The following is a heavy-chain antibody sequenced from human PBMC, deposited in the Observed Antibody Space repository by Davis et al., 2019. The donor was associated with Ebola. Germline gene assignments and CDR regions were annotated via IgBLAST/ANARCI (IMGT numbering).Heavy chain of an antibody. CDR3: ARTTTGELDY. CDR2: IWYDGSNK. D-gene: IGHD1-14*01. V-gene: IGHV3-33*01. CDR1: GFTFSSYG. J-gene: IGHJ4*02. Sequence: GESLKISCAASGFTFSSYGMHWVRQAPGKGLEWVAVIWYDGSNKYYADSVKGRFTISRDNSKNTLYLEMNSLRDEDTAVYYCARTTTGELDYWGQGTLVSVSS.